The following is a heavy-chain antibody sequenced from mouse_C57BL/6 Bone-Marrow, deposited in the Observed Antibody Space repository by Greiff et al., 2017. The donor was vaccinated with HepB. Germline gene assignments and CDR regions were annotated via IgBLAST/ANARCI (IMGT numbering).Heavy chain of an antibody. CDR3: TTTGTPPWFAY. CDR2: IDPENGDT. Sequence: VQLQQSGAELVRPGASVKLSCTASGFKIKDDYMHWVKQRPEQGLEWIGWIDPENGDTEYASKFQGKATITADTSSNTAYLQLSSLTSEDTAVYYCTTTGTPPWFAYWGQGTLVTVSA. D-gene: IGHD4-1*01. J-gene: IGHJ3*01. V-gene: IGHV14-4*01. CDR1: GFKIKDDY.